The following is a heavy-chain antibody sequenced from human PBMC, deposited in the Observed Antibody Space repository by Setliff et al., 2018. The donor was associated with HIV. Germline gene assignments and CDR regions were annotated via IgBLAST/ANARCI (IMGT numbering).Heavy chain of an antibody. CDR1: GFTFDDYA. V-gene: IGHV3-23*01. Sequence: GGSLRLSCAASGFTFDDYAMHWVRQPPGKGLEWVSGISWNSGGSTYYADSVKGRFTISRDNSKNTLYLQMNSLRAEDTAVYYCAKGDIAVAGTRFPLNDYWGQGTLVTVSS. CDR3: AKGDIAVAGTRFPLNDY. CDR2: ISWNSGGST. J-gene: IGHJ4*02. D-gene: IGHD6-19*01.